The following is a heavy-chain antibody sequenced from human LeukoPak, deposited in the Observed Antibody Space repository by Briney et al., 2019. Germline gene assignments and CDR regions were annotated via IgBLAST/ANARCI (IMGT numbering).Heavy chain of an antibody. CDR3: ARESLGVTNYWYFDL. D-gene: IGHD2-21*02. CDR2: ISAYNGNT. J-gene: IGHJ2*01. CDR1: GYTFTSYG. V-gene: IGHV1-18*01. Sequence: GASVKVSCKASGYTFTSYGISWVRQAPGQGLEWMGWISAYNGNTNYAQKLQGRVTMTTDTSTSTAYMELRSLRSDDTAVYYCARESLGVTNYWYFDLWGRGTLVTVSS.